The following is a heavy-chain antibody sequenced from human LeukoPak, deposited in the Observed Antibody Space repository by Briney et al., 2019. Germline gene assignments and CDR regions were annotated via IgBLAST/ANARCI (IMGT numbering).Heavy chain of an antibody. CDR1: GFTFSSYS. Sequence: PGGSLRLSCAASGFTFSSYSMNWVRQAPGKGLEWVSSISSSSSYIYYADSVKGRFTISRDNAKSSLYLQMNSLRAEDTAVYYCARDRSASPCFDYWGQRTLVTISS. V-gene: IGHV3-21*01. J-gene: IGHJ4*02. CDR3: ARDRSASPCFDY. D-gene: IGHD1-26*01. CDR2: ISSSSSYI.